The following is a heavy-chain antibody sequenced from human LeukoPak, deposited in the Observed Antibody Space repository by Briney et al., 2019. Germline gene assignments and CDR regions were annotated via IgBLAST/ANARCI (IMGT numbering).Heavy chain of an antibody. J-gene: IGHJ6*01. CDR1: GYTFTVYY. CDR3: ARDGPAPTGTVYYYYGMDV. Sequence: ASVKVSCKASGYTFTVYYMHCVRQAPQQGLEWMGWINPNIGGTNYAHNFQGRVTMTRDTSISTAYMELRRLRSDDTAVYYCARDGPAPTGTVYYYYGMDVWGQGTTATVSS. V-gene: IGHV1-2*07. D-gene: IGHD2-2*01. CDR2: INPNIGGT.